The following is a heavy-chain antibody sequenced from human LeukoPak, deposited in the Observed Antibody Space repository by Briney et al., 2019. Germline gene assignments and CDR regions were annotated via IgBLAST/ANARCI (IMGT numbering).Heavy chain of an antibody. Sequence: PGGSLRLSCAASGITFSSYGMHWVRQAPGKGQEWVAYIRFDGTIKYYGDFVKGRFIISRQNSRNTLQLQMNSLRVEDTAVYYCCGYSSGWYCDHWGQGTLVTVSS. CDR3: CGYSSGWYCDH. CDR2: IRFDGTIK. CDR1: GITFSSYG. J-gene: IGHJ4*02. V-gene: IGHV3-30*02. D-gene: IGHD6-19*01.